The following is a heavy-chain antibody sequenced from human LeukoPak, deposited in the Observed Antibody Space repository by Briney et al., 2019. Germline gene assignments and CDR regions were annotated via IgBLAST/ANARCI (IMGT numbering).Heavy chain of an antibody. CDR3: AISRDVYTRPTLDY. Sequence: ASVKVSCKASGGTFSSYAISWVRQAPGQGLEWMGGIIPIFGTANYAQKFQGRVTITADESTSTAYMELSSLRSEDTAVYYCAISRDVYTRPTLDYWGQGTLVTVSS. D-gene: IGHD5-24*01. J-gene: IGHJ4*02. CDR2: IIPIFGTA. CDR1: GGTFSSYA. V-gene: IGHV1-69*01.